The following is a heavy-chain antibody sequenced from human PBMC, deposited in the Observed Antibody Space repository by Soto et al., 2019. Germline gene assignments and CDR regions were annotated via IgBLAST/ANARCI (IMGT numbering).Heavy chain of an antibody. D-gene: IGHD6-13*01. Sequence: GGSLRLSCAASGFTFSSYGMHWVRQAPGKGLEWVAVIWYDGSNKYYADSVKGRFTISRDNSKNTLYLQMNSLRAEDTAVYYCARDRSSSWFCLDYWGQGTLVTVS. J-gene: IGHJ4*02. CDR3: ARDRSSSWFCLDY. CDR1: GFTFSSYG. V-gene: IGHV3-33*01. CDR2: IWYDGSNK.